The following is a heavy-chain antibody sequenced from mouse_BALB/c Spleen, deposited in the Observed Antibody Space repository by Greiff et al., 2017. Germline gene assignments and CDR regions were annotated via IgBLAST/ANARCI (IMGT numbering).Heavy chain of an antibody. CDR2: ISYSGST. V-gene: IGHV3-2*02. D-gene: IGHD1-1*01. CDR3: ARVDYYAPFDY. CDR1: GYSITSDYA. Sequence: EVHLVESGPGLVKPSQSLSLTCTVTGYSITSDYAWNWIRQFPGNKLEWMGYISYSGSTSYNPSLKSRISITRDTSKNQFFLQLNSVTTEDTATYYCARVDYYAPFDYWGQGTTLTVSS. J-gene: IGHJ2*01.